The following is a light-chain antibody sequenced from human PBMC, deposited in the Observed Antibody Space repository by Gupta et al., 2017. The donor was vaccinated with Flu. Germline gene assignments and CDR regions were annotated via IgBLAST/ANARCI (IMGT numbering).Light chain of an antibody. Sequence: QSVLTQPPSVSGAPGQRVTIPCTGSSSNIGAGYDVHWYQQLPGTAPKLLIYSNINRPSGVPDRFSGSKSGTSASLAITGLQAEDEADYYCQSYDSSLNTFYVFGTGTKVTVL. CDR2: SNI. V-gene: IGLV1-40*01. CDR1: SSNIGAGYD. CDR3: QSYDSSLNTFYV. J-gene: IGLJ1*01.